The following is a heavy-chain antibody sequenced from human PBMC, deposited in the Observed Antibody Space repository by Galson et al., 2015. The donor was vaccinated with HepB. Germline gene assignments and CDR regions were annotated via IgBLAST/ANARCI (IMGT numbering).Heavy chain of an antibody. CDR2: IWYDGSNK. V-gene: IGHV3-33*06. Sequence: SLRLSCAASGFTFSSYGMHWVRQAPGKGLEWVAVIWYDGSNKYYADSVKGRFTISRDNSKNTLYLQMNSLRAEDTALYYCAKDAAGIQLASFDYWGQGTLVTVSS. D-gene: IGHD5-18*01. J-gene: IGHJ4*02. CDR3: AKDAAGIQLASFDY. CDR1: GFTFSSYG.